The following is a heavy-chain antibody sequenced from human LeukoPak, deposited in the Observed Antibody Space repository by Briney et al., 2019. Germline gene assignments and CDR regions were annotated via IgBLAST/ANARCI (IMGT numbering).Heavy chain of an antibody. J-gene: IGHJ4*02. V-gene: IGHV4-4*07. D-gene: IGHD2-2*01. CDR1: GGSISSYY. CDR2: IYTSGST. Sequence: PSETLSLTCTVSGGSISSYYWSWIRQPAGKGLEWIGRIYTSGSTNYNPSLKSRVTMSVDTSKNQFSLKLSSVTAADTAVYYCARGPYCSSTSCYVALFDYWGQGTLVTVSS. CDR3: ARGPYCSSTSCYVALFDY.